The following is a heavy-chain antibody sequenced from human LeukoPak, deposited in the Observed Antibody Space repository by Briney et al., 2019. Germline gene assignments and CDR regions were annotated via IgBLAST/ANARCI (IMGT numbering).Heavy chain of an antibody. Sequence: PGGSLRLSCAASGFTFSSHGMHWVRQAPGKGLEWVAVISYDGSNKFYAESLKGRFSISRDNSKNTLYLQLSSLRAEDTAVYYCTKERQIQLWLANDAFDIWGQGTMVTVSS. CDR2: ISYDGSNK. V-gene: IGHV3-30*18. D-gene: IGHD5-18*01. J-gene: IGHJ3*02. CDR1: GFTFSSHG. CDR3: TKERQIQLWLANDAFDI.